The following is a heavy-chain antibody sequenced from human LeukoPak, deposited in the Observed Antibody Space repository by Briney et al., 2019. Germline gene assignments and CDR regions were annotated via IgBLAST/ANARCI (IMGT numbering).Heavy chain of an antibody. CDR1: GFTFSSYS. D-gene: IGHD1-7*01. CDR3: AGTELELRALFDY. CDR2: ISSSSSYI. V-gene: IGHV3-21*01. Sequence: GGSLRRSCAASGFTFSSYSMNWVRQAPGKGLEWVSSISSSSSYIYYADSVKGRFTISRDKAKKTLYMQMNSLRAEDTAVYYCAGTELELRALFDYWGQGTLVTVSS. J-gene: IGHJ4*02.